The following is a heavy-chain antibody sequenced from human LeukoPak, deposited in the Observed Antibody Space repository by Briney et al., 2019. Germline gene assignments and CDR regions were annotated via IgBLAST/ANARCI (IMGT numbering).Heavy chain of an antibody. CDR1: GYTFPSYY. Sequence: ASVKVSCKASGYTFPSYYMHWVRQAPGQGLEWMGVINPSGGNTNSAQKFQGRVTMTRDTSTRTVYMELSSLRSEDTAVYYCARAGVYSGYDYFDYWGQGTLVTVSS. CDR2: INPSGGNT. V-gene: IGHV1-46*01. J-gene: IGHJ4*02. D-gene: IGHD5-12*01. CDR3: ARAGVYSGYDYFDY.